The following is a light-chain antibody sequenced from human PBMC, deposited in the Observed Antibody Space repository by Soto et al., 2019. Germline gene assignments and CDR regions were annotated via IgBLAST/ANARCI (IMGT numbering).Light chain of an antibody. Sequence: EIVLTQSPGTLSLSPGERVTLSCRASQSVNSGCLAWYQRKPGQAPRLLIFDASTRATDIPDRFSGGGSGTDFTLTISRLEPEDFAVYYCQQCGSSPWTFGQGTKVEIK. V-gene: IGKV3-20*01. J-gene: IGKJ1*01. CDR1: QSVNSGC. CDR3: QQCGSSPWT. CDR2: DAS.